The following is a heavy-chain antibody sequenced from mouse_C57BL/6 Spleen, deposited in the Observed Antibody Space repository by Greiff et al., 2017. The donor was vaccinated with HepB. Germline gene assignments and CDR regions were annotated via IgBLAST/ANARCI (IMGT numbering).Heavy chain of an antibody. D-gene: IGHD2-4*01. CDR2: SRNKANDYTT. CDR1: GFTFSDFY. V-gene: IGHV7-1*01. CDR3: ARAYYDYEGWYFDV. J-gene: IGHJ1*03. Sequence: EVKVVDSGGGLVQSGRSLRLSCATSGFTFSDFYMEWVRQAPGKGLEWIAASRNKANDYTTEYSASVKGRFIVSRDTSQSILYLQMNALRAEDTAIYYCARAYYDYEGWYFDVWGTGTTVTVSS.